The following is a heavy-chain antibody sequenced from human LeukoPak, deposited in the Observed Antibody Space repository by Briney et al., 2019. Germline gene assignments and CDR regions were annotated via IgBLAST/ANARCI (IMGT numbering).Heavy chain of an antibody. CDR3: ARPHYDILTGYMYYFDY. D-gene: IGHD3-9*01. CDR2: ITGSGAST. Sequence: PGASLRLSCAASGFTFSSYAMTWVRQAPGKGLEWVSHITGSGASTYYADSVKGRFTISRDNSNNSLYLQMNSLRADDTAVYYCARPHYDILTGYMYYFDYWAREPWSPSPQ. CDR1: GFTFSSYA. J-gene: IGHJ4*02. V-gene: IGHV3-23*01.